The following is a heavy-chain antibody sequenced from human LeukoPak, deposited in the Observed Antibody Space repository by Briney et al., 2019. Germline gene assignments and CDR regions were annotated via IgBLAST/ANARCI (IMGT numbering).Heavy chain of an antibody. D-gene: IGHD3-10*01. V-gene: IGHV3-23*01. CDR1: GFTFNNYA. CDR2: INTGGGT. CDR3: ARDPRGGTLDY. J-gene: IGHJ4*02. Sequence: GGSLRLSCAASGFTFNNYAMTWVRQAPGKGLEWVSTINTGGGTYYAASVKGRFTLSRENSRNTLYLQMNSLRAEDTAVYYCARDPRGGTLDYWGQGALVTVSS.